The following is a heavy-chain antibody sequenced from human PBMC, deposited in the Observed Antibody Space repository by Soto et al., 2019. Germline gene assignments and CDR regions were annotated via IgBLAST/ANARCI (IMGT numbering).Heavy chain of an antibody. CDR2: IWYNGSNK. D-gene: IGHD2-8*01. CDR1: GFTFSSYG. CDR3: ARDLEAGMVDYYYGMDV. V-gene: IGHV3-33*01. Sequence: PGGSLRLSCAASGFTFSSYGMHWVRQAPGKGLEWVAVIWYNGSNKYYADSVKGRFTISRDNSRNTLYLQMNSLRAEDTAVYYCARDLEAGMVDYYYGMDVWGQGATVTVSS. J-gene: IGHJ6*02.